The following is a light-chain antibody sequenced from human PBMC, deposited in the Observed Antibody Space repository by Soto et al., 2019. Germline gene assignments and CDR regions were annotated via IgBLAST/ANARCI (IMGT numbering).Light chain of an antibody. CDR2: GNN. CDR3: QSYDSSLSGVV. Sequence: QSVLTQPASVSGAPGQRVTISCTGTSSNIGAGYDVHWYQQLPGTAPKLLIYGNNKRPSGVSDRFSASKSGTSASLAITGLQGEDEADYYYQSYDSSLSGVVFGVGTQLTVL. J-gene: IGLJ2*01. V-gene: IGLV1-40*01. CDR1: SSNIGAGYD.